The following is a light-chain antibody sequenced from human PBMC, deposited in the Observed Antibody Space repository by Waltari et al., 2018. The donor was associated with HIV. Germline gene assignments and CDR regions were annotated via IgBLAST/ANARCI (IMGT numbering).Light chain of an antibody. CDR2: DVS. Sequence: QSALTQPASVSGSPGQSITISCTGTSSDVGGYNYVSWYQQHPGKAPKLMIYDVSNRPSGVSKRFSGSKSGNTASLTISGLQAEDEADYYCSSYTSSSIPVVFGGGTKLTVL. J-gene: IGLJ2*01. CDR3: SSYTSSSIPVV. CDR1: SSDVGGYNY. V-gene: IGLV2-14*03.